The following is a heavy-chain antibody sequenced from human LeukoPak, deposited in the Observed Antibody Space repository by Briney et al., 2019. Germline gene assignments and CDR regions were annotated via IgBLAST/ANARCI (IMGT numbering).Heavy chain of an antibody. CDR2: IYYSGST. Sequence: SETLSLTCTVSGGSFSSYYWSRIRQPPGKGLEWIGYIYYSGSTDYNPSLKSRVTISVDTSKNQFSLKLSSVTAADTAVYYCASEASTMVRGVIIRVHYMDVWGKGTTVTVSS. CDR1: GGSFSSYY. V-gene: IGHV4-59*08. J-gene: IGHJ6*03. CDR3: ASEASTMVRGVIIRVHYMDV. D-gene: IGHD3-10*01.